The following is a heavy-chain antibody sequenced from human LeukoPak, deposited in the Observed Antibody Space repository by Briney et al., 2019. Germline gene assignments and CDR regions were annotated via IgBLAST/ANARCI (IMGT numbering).Heavy chain of an antibody. J-gene: IGHJ4*02. CDR3: GRDEPITMIVGGGGMDY. Sequence: GGSLRLSCAASGFTFSDYYMSWIRQAPGKGLEWVSYISSSGSTIYYADSVKGRFTISRDNAKNSLYLQMNSLRAEDTAVYYCGRDEPITMIVGGGGMDYWGQGTLVTVSS. CDR1: GFTFSDYY. D-gene: IGHD3-22*01. V-gene: IGHV3-11*01. CDR2: ISSSGSTI.